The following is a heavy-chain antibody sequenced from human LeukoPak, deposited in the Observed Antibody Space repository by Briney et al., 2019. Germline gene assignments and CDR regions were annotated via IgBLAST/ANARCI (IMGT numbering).Heavy chain of an antibody. Sequence: SSETLSRTCAVSGGSITSSNYYWGWIRQPPGKGLEWIGSFYYSGSTNYNPSLKSRVTISVDTSKNQFSLKLSSVTAADTAVYYCVYYYGSGSVEYWGQGTLVTVSS. D-gene: IGHD3-10*01. V-gene: IGHV4-39*01. CDR2: FYYSGST. CDR3: VYYYGSGSVEY. J-gene: IGHJ4*02. CDR1: GGSITSSNYY.